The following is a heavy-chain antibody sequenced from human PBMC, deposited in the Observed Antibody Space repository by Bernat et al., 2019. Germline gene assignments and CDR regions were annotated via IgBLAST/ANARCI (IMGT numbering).Heavy chain of an antibody. V-gene: IGHV3-33*01. CDR1: GFTFSTYG. CDR2: IWYDGSNK. J-gene: IGHJ6*03. Sequence: QVQLVESGGGVVQPGRSLRLSCAASGFTFSTYGMHWVRQAPGKGLEWVAVIWYDGSNKYYADSVKGRFTISRDNSKNTLYLQMNSLRAEDTAVYYCARGTSTSAAYMDVWGKGTTVTVSS. CDR3: ARGTSTSAAYMDV.